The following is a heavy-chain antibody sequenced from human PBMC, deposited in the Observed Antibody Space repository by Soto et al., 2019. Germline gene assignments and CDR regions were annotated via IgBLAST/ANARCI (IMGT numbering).Heavy chain of an antibody. V-gene: IGHV3-53*01. Sequence: GGSLRLSCAASGFTVSSNYMSWVRQAPGKGLEWVSVIYSGGSTYYADSVKGRFTISRDNSKNTLYLQMNSLRAEDTAVYYCARDGKLDDYYYSGMDVWGQGTTVTVSS. CDR1: GFTVSSNY. D-gene: IGHD6-13*01. CDR3: ARDGKLDDYYYSGMDV. J-gene: IGHJ6*02. CDR2: IYSGGST.